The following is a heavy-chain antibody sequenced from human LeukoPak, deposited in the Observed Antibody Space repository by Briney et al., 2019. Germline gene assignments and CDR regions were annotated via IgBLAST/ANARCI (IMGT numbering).Heavy chain of an antibody. V-gene: IGHV4-61*02. J-gene: IGHJ3*02. CDR2: IYTSGST. CDR1: GGSISSGSYY. D-gene: IGHD6-13*01. CDR3: ARDQQQLYADGAFDI. Sequence: PSETLSLTCTVSGGSISSGSYYWGWIRQPAGKGLEWIGRIYTSGSTNYDPSLKSRVTISVDTSKNQFSLKLSSVTAADTAVYYCARDQQQLYADGAFDIWGQGTMVTVSS.